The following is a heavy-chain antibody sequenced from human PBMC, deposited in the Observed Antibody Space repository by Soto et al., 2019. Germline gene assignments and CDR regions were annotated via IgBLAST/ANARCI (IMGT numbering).Heavy chain of an antibody. V-gene: IGHV1-18*01. CDR2: ISAYNGNT. J-gene: IGHJ5*02. CDR3: ARESGSGSYRGDNCFDP. CDR1: GYTFTSYG. Sequence: ASVKVSCKASGYTFTSYGISWVRQAPGQGLEWMGWISAYNGNTNYAQKLQGRVTMTTDTSTSTAYMELRSLRSDDTAVYYCARESGSGSYRGDNCFDPWGQGTLVTVSS. D-gene: IGHD3-10*01.